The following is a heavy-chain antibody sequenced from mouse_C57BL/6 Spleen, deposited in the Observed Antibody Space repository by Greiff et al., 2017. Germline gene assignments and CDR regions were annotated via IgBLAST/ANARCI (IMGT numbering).Heavy chain of an antibody. CDR2: INPNNGGT. CDR3: ARSHYYGSSYRYAMDY. D-gene: IGHD1-1*01. CDR1: GYTFTDYY. Sequence: EVQLQQSGPELVKPGASVQISCKASGYTFTDYYMNWVKQSHGKSLEWIGDINPNNGGTSNNQKFKGKATLTVDKSSSTAYMELRSLTSEDSAVYYWARSHYYGSSYRYAMDYWGQGTSVTVSS. J-gene: IGHJ4*01. V-gene: IGHV1-26*01.